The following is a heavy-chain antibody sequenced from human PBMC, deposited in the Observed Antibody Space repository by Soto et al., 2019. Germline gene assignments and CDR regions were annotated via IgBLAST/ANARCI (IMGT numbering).Heavy chain of an antibody. D-gene: IGHD2-8*01. CDR3: ARGDCTNGVCYRWFDP. CDR1: GGSFSGYY. J-gene: IGHJ5*02. V-gene: IGHV4-34*01. Sequence: PSETLSLTCAVYGGSFSGYYWSWIRQPPGKGLEWIGEINHSGSTNYNPSLKSRVTISVDTSKNQFSLKLSSVTAADTTVYYCARGDCTNGVCYRWFDPWGQGTLVTVSS. CDR2: INHSGST.